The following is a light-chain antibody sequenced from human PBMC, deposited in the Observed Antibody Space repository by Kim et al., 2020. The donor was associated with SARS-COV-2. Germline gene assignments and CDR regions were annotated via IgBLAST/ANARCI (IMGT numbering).Light chain of an antibody. CDR3: QAWDSSTAV. Sequence: VSPGQTASITCSGSKLGDKYAFWYQKKPGQSPILFIYQHTKRPSGISQRFSGSSFGNTATLTISRAQTMDEADYYCQAWDSSTAVFGGGTQLTVL. V-gene: IGLV3-1*01. J-gene: IGLJ3*02. CDR1: KLGDKY. CDR2: QHT.